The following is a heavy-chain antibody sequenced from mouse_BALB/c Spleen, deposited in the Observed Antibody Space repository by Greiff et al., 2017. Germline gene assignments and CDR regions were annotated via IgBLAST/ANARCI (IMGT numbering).Heavy chain of an antibody. CDR2: IDPANGNT. Sequence: VQLQQSGAELVKPGASVKLSCTASGFNIKDTYMHWVKQRPEQGLEWIGRIDPANGNTKYDPKFQGKATITADTSSNTAYLQLSSLTSEDTAVYYCAGSTMITGGDYWGQGTTLTVSS. V-gene: IGHV14-3*02. CDR3: AGSTMITGGDY. CDR1: GFNIKDTY. D-gene: IGHD2-4*01. J-gene: IGHJ2*01.